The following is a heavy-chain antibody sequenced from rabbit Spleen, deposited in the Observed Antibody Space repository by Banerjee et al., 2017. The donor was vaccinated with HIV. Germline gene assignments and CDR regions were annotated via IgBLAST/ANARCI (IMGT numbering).Heavy chain of an antibody. Sequence: QELLVESGGGLVKPGASLTLICTASGFSFSNNQYMCWVRQAPGKGLEWVACIYAGSSGTTYYASWVNGRFTISKASSTTVTLQMTRLTAADTATYFCARDTSSSFSSYGMDLWGPGTLVTVS. CDR3: ARDTSSSFSSYGMDL. CDR1: GFSFSNNQY. D-gene: IGHD1-1*01. CDR2: IYAGSSGTT. J-gene: IGHJ6*01. V-gene: IGHV1S45*01.